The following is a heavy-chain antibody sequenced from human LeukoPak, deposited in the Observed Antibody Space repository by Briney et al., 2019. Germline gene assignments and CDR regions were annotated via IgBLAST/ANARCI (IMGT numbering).Heavy chain of an antibody. D-gene: IGHD3-16*01. Sequence: GGSLRLSCAASGFTFSSYGMHWVRQAPGKGLEWVAVIWYDGSNKYYADSVKGRFTISRDNSKNTLYLQMNSLGAEDTAVYYCARDRRARGSYLDYWGQGTLVTVSS. CDR2: IWYDGSNK. CDR3: ARDRRARGSYLDY. V-gene: IGHV3-33*01. J-gene: IGHJ4*02. CDR1: GFTFSSYG.